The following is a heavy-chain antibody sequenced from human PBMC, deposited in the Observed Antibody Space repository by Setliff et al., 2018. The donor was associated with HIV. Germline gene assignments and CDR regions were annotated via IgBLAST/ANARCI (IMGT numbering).Heavy chain of an antibody. CDR3: ARAFRPNDAFDT. J-gene: IGHJ3*02. V-gene: IGHV4-59*01. Sequence: SETLSLTCTVSGVSISRYYWNWIRQPPGKGLGWIGYFSFSADNKYNPSLQSRVAISGDTSKNQFSLTLNSLTAADTALYYCARAFRPNDAFDTWGQGTMVTVSS. CDR1: GVSISRYY. CDR2: FSFSADN.